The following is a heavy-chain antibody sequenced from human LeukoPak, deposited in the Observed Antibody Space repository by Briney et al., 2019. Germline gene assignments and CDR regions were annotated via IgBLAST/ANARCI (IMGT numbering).Heavy chain of an antibody. J-gene: IGHJ4*02. CDR1: GGSISSYY. V-gene: IGHV4-59*08. D-gene: IGHD2/OR15-2a*01. CDR3: AGHHPRNTVDF. CDR2: ISDIGSI. Sequence: SETLSLTCTVSGGSISSYYWSWIRQPPGKGLEWIAYISDIGSINYNPSLKSQVTISLDTSKNQFSLKLSSVTAADTAVYYCAGHHPRNTVDFWGQGTLVTVPS.